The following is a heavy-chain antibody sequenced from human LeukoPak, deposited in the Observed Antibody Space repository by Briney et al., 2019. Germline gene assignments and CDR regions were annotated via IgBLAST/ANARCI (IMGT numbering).Heavy chain of an antibody. Sequence: ASVKVSCKASGYTFTGYYMHWVRQAPGQGLEWMGWINPNSGGTNYAQKFQGWVTMTRDTSISTAYMELSRLRSDDTAVYYCARDPGPYGSGSGFDPWGQGTLVTVSS. CDR2: INPNSGGT. CDR3: ARDPGPYGSGSGFDP. CDR1: GYTFTGYY. D-gene: IGHD3-10*01. V-gene: IGHV1-2*04. J-gene: IGHJ5*02.